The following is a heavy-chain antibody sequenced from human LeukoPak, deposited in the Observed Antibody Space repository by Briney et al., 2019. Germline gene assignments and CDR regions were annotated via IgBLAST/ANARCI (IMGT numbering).Heavy chain of an antibody. CDR1: GYTFTNYD. J-gene: IGHJ6*03. D-gene: IGHD3-10*01. CDR2: MNPNSGNT. V-gene: IGHV1-8*03. Sequence: ASVKVPCTASGYTFTNYDINWVRQATGQGLEWMGWMNPNSGNTGYGQKFQGRVTITRNTSISTAYMELSSLRSEDTAVYYCARGGWFGEFPYYMDVWGKGTTVTVSS. CDR3: ARGGWFGEFPYYMDV.